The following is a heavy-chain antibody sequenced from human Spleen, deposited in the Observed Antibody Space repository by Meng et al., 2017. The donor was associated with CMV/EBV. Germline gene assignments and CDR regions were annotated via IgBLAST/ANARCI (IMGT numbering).Heavy chain of an antibody. D-gene: IGHD2-2*02. V-gene: IGHV5-51*01. Sequence: GESLKISCKGSGYSFTSYWIGWVRQMPGKGLEWMGIIYPGDSDTRYSPSFQGQVTISADKSISTAYLQWSSLKASDTAMYYCARLGGDCSSTSCYRDYYYYGMDVWGQGTTVTVSS. CDR3: ARLGGDCSSTSCYRDYYYYGMDV. J-gene: IGHJ6*02. CDR2: IYPGDSDT. CDR1: GYSFTSYW.